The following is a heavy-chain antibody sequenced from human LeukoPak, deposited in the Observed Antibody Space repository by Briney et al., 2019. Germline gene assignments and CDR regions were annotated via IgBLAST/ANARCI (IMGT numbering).Heavy chain of an antibody. V-gene: IGHV1-2*04. CDR3: ARADENCGGDCYPDYYGMDV. Sequence: GASVKVSCKASGYTFTCYYMHWVRQAPGQGLEWMGWINPNSGGTNYAQKFQGWVTMTRDTSISTAYMELSRLRSDDTAVYYCARADENCGGDCYPDYYGMDVWGQGTTVTVSS. CDR2: INPNSGGT. J-gene: IGHJ6*02. D-gene: IGHD2-21*02. CDR1: GYTFTCYY.